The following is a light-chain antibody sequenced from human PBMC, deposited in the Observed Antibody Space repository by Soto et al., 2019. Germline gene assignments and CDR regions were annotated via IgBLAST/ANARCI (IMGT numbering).Light chain of an antibody. CDR3: QSYEGSLSGSV. V-gene: IGLV1-40*01. J-gene: IGLJ1*01. CDR2: GNS. CDR1: RSNIGAGYD. Sequence: QSVLTQPPSVSGAPGQSVTISCTGSRSNIGAGYDVQWYQQLPGTAPKLLIYGNSNRPSGVPDRFSGSQSGASASLAITGLQADDEADYYCQSYEGSLSGSVFGTGTKLTVL.